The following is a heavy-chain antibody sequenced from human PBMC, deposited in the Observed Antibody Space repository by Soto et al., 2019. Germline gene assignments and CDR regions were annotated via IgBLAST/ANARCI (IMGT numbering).Heavy chain of an antibody. CDR1: GYTFTSYD. CDR3: ARTGAAAGTWDWFDP. J-gene: IGHJ5*02. Sequence: ASVKVSCKASGYTFTSYDINWVRQATGQGLEWMGWMNPNSGNTGYAQKFQGRVTMTRNTSISTAYMELSSLRSEDTAVYYCARTGAAAGTWDWFDPWGQGTLVTVSS. D-gene: IGHD6-13*01. CDR2: MNPNSGNT. V-gene: IGHV1-8*01.